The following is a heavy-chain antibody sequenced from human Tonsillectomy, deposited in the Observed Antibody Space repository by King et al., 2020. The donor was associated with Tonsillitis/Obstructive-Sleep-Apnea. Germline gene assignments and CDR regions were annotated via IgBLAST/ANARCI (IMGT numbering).Heavy chain of an antibody. CDR1: GGSISSSSYY. D-gene: IGHD5-18*01. Sequence: LQLQESGPGLVKPSETLSLTCTVSGGSISSSSYYWGWIRQPPGKGLEWFGSIYYRGSTYYNPPLKSRVSISVDTSKNQFSLKLSSVTAADTAVYYCARRDTEYFDYWGQGTLDTVSS. CDR2: IYYRGST. V-gene: IGHV4-39*01. CDR3: ARRDTEYFDY. J-gene: IGHJ4*02.